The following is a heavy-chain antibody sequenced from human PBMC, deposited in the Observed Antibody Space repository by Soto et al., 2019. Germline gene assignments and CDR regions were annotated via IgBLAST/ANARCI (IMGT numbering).Heavy chain of an antibody. CDR1: GFTVSSNY. V-gene: IGHV3-66*01. J-gene: IGHJ4*02. CDR2: IYSGGST. CDR3: ARGSKLWFGGF. Sequence: TGGSLRLSCAASGFTVSSNYMSWVRQAPGKGLEWVSVIYSGGSTYYADSVKGRFTISRDNSKNTLYLQMNSLRAEDTAVYYCARGSKLWFGGFWGQGTLVTVSS. D-gene: IGHD3-10*01.